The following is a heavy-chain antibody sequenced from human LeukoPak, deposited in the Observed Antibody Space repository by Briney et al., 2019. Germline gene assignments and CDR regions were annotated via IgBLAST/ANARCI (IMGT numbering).Heavy chain of an antibody. J-gene: IGHJ4*02. D-gene: IGHD2-2*01. V-gene: IGHV1-2*02. CDR1: GYTFTGYY. CDR3: ARVGYCSSTSCSYFDY. Sequence: ASVKVSCKASGYTFTGYYMHWVRQAPGQGLGWMGWINPNSGGTNYAQKFQGRVTMTRDTSISTAYMELSRLRSDDTAVYYCARVGYCSSTSCSYFDYWGQGTLVTVSS. CDR2: INPNSGGT.